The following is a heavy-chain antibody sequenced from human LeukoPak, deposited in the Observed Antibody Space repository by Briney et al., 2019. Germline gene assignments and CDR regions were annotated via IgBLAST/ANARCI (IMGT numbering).Heavy chain of an antibody. Sequence: GESLQISCKGSGYSFTSYWIGWVRQMPGRGLEWMGIIYPGDSDTRYSPSFQGQVTISADKPISTAYLQWSSLKASDTATYYCARQRVGATEYYFDYWGQGTLVPVSS. D-gene: IGHD1-26*01. J-gene: IGHJ4*02. V-gene: IGHV5-51*01. CDR2: IYPGDSDT. CDR1: GYSFTSYW. CDR3: ARQRVGATEYYFDY.